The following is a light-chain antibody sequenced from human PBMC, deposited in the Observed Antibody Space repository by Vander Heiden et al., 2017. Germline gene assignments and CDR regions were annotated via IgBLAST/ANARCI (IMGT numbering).Light chain of an antibody. J-gene: IGKJ1*01. CDR1: QGISSY. CDR2: GAS. V-gene: IGKV1-8*01. CDR3: QQYYSYPLT. Sequence: AIRMTQSPSSFSASTGDRVTITCRASQGISSYLAWYQQKPGKAPKLLIYGASTLQSGVPSSFIGSGSGTNFTLTISCLQSEDFATYYCQQYYSYPLTFGQGTKVEIK.